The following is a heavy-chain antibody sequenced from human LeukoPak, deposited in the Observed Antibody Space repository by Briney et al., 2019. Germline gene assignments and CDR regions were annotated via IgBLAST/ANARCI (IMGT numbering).Heavy chain of an antibody. D-gene: IGHD3-16*01. Sequence: GGSLRLSCAASGFTFRSYDMSWVRQAPGKGLEWVSSLSGSGGSTYYADSVKGRFTISRDNSKNTLFLHMNSLRAEDTAVYYCAKALGGYDFDYWGQGILVTVSS. CDR3: AKALGGYDFDY. J-gene: IGHJ4*02. V-gene: IGHV3-23*01. CDR2: LSGSGGST. CDR1: GFTFRSYD.